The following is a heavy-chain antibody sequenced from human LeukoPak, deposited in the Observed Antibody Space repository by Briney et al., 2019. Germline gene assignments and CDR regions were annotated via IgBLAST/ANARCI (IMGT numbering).Heavy chain of an antibody. CDR2: ISSSSLYI. CDR3: ARVPSTTTLRAPLDY. D-gene: IGHD4-17*01. Sequence: GGSLRLSCAASGFTFSSNWMHWVRQAPGRGLEWVSSISSSSLYIYYADSVKGRFTISRDNAKNSLFLQMNSLRAEDTAVYYCARVPSTTTLRAPLDYWGQGTLVTVSS. V-gene: IGHV3-21*01. CDR1: GFTFSSNW. J-gene: IGHJ4*02.